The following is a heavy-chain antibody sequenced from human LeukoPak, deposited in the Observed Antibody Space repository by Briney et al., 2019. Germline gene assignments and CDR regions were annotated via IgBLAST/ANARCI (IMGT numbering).Heavy chain of an antibody. V-gene: IGHV4-39*01. CDR2: IYYSGST. CDR3: ARHGGYSYASPYHFDY. CDR1: GGSISSSSYY. J-gene: IGHJ4*02. Sequence: PSETLSLTCSVSGGSISSSSYYWGWIRQPPGKGLEWIGSIYYSGSTYYNPSLKSRVTISVDTSKNQFSLKLSSATAADTAVYYCARHGGYSYASPYHFDYWGQGTLVSVSS. D-gene: IGHD5-18*01.